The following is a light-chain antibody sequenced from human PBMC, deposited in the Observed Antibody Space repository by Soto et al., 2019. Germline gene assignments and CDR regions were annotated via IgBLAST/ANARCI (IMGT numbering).Light chain of an antibody. CDR1: QSISSW. J-gene: IGKJ1*01. CDR3: QQYNSYSWT. Sequence: STLSASVGDRVTITCRASQSISSWLAWYQQKPGKAPKLLIYDASSLESGVPSRFSGSGSGTEFTLTISSLQPDDFATYYCQQYNSYSWTFGQGTKVDI. V-gene: IGKV1-5*01. CDR2: DAS.